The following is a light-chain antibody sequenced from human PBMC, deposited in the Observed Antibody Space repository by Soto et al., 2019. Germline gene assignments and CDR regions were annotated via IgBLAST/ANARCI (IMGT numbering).Light chain of an antibody. CDR3: CAFTSAGTWV. CDR2: EDT. Sequence: QSVLTQPASVSGSPGQSITISCAGTSSDVGSHPLVSWYQQHPGKATKLMISEDTKRPSGVSNRFSGSKSGNMASLTSSGRQAEDEADYYCCAFTSAGTWVFGGGTKLTVL. J-gene: IGLJ3*02. V-gene: IGLV2-23*01. CDR1: SSDVGSHPL.